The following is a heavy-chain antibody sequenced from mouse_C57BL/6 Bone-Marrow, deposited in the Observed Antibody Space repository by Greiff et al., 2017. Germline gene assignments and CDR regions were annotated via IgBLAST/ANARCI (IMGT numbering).Heavy chain of an antibody. Sequence: EVKLLESGGGLVKPGGSLKLSCAASGFTFSDYGMHWVRQAPEKGLEWVAYISSGSSTIYYADTVKGRFTISRDNAKNTLFLQMTSLRSEDTAMYYGARSATVTTSLDYWGQGTTLTVSS. CDR3: ARSATVTTSLDY. J-gene: IGHJ2*01. CDR2: ISSGSSTI. D-gene: IGHD2-2*01. CDR1: GFTFSDYG. V-gene: IGHV5-17*01.